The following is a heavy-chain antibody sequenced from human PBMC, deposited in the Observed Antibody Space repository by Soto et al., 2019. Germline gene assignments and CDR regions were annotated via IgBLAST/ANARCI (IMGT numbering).Heavy chain of an antibody. V-gene: IGHV4-4*07. CDR1: GGSVTSYY. CDR3: ARDGVGPHGMDV. D-gene: IGHD2-8*01. CDR2: IYTSGNT. Sequence: QVQLQESDPGLVKPSETLSLTCTASGGSVTSYYWSWIRQPAGKGLDWIGRIYTSGNTDYNPSLKSRVTMSIDTSKNQFSLKLNAVTAADTAVYYCARDGVGPHGMDVWGQGPTVNVSS. J-gene: IGHJ6*02.